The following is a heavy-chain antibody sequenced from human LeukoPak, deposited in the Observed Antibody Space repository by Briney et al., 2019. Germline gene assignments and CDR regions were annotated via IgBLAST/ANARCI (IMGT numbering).Heavy chain of an antibody. CDR2: IYYSGST. Sequence: SETLSLNCTVSGGSISSYYWGWIRQPPGKGLEWIGSIYYSGSTYYNPSLKSRVTISVDTSKNQFSLKLSSVTAADTAVYYCARRYYDSSGYYSNYYYMDVWGKGTTVTISS. CDR3: ARRYYDSSGYYSNYYYMDV. J-gene: IGHJ6*03. CDR1: GGSISSYY. V-gene: IGHV4-39*01. D-gene: IGHD3-22*01.